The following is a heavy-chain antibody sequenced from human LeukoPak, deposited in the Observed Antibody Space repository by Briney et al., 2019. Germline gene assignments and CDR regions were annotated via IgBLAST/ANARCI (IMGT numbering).Heavy chain of an antibody. V-gene: IGHV4-39*01. CDR1: GGSISSSSYY. Sequence: SETLSLTCTVSGGSISSSSYYWGWIRQPPGKGLEWIGTISYSGSTYYNPSLKSRVIISVDTSKNQFSLKVSSVTAADTAVYYCARLSRVACRLNGIDPWGQGILVTVSS. CDR2: ISYSGST. D-gene: IGHD2-15*01. J-gene: IGHJ5*02. CDR3: ARLSRVACRLNGIDP.